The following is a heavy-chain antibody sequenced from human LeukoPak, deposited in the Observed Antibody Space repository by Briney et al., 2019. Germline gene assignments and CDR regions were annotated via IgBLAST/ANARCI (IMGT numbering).Heavy chain of an antibody. CDR1: GGSISSYY. D-gene: IGHD2-2*01. J-gene: IGHJ5*02. CDR2: MYYSGSA. V-gene: IGHV4-59*08. Sequence: SETLSLTCTVSGGSISSYYWNWIRKPPGKGLDWIGYMYYSGSARYYSSLKSPVTISVDTSRNQFSLKLSSVTAADTAVYYCARHPDIAVVRDGFDPWGQGTLVTVSS. CDR3: ARHPDIAVVRDGFDP.